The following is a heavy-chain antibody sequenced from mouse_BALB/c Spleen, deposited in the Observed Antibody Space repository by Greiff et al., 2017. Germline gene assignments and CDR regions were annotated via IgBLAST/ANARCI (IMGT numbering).Heavy chain of an antibody. CDR3: ARGYRYDGYFDY. Sequence: EVQLQESGPSLVKPSQTLSLTCSVTGDSITSGYWNWIRKFPGNKLEYMGYISYSGSTFYNPSLKSRISITRDTSKNQYYLQLNSVTTEDTATYYCARGYRYDGYFDYWGQGTTLTVSS. CDR1: GDSITSGY. V-gene: IGHV3-8*02. CDR2: ISYSGST. J-gene: IGHJ2*01. D-gene: IGHD2-14*01.